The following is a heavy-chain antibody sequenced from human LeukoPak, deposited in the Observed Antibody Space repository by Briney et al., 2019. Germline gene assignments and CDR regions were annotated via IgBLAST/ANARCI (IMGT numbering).Heavy chain of an antibody. D-gene: IGHD6-13*01. V-gene: IGHV4-34*01. CDR2: INHSGST. Sequence: SETLSLTRAVYGGSFSGYYWSWIRQPPGKGLEWIGEINHSGSTNYNPSLKSRVTISVDTSKNQFSLKLSSVTAADTAVYYCARGYSSSWSRGGRYYYYGMDVWGQGTTVTVSS. J-gene: IGHJ6*02. CDR1: GGSFSGYY. CDR3: ARGYSSSWSRGGRYYYYGMDV.